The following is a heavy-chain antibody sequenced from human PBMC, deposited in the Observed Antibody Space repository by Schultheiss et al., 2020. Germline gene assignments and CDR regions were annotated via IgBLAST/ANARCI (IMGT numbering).Heavy chain of an antibody. Sequence: GGSLRLSCAASGFSFSSYAMHWVRQAPGKGLEWVAVISYDGSNKYYADSVKGRFTISRDNSKNTLYLQMNSLRAEDTAVYYCARGRDGMDVWGQGTTVT. J-gene: IGHJ6*02. V-gene: IGHV3-30-3*01. CDR2: ISYDGSNK. CDR3: ARGRDGMDV. CDR1: GFSFSSYA.